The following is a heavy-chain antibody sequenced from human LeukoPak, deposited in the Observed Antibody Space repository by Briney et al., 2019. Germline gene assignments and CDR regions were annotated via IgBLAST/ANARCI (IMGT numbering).Heavy chain of an antibody. Sequence: PGGSLRLSCAASGFTFSSYSVNWVRQAPGKGLEWVSSISSSSSYIYYADSVKGRFTISRDNAKNSLYLQMNSLRAEDTAVYYCARSGSYYGSGSYYIADYWGQGTLVTVSS. V-gene: IGHV3-21*01. CDR3: ARSGSYYGSGSYYIADY. D-gene: IGHD3-10*01. CDR1: GFTFSSYS. J-gene: IGHJ4*02. CDR2: ISSSSSYI.